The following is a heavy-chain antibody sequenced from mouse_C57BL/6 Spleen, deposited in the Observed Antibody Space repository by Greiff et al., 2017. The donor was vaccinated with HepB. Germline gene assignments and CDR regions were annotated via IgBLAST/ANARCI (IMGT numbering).Heavy chain of an antibody. J-gene: IGHJ4*01. CDR1: GYSITSGYD. V-gene: IGHV3-1*01. CDR2: ISYSGST. CDR3: ARADAGYAMDY. Sequence: EVQLQESGPGMVKPSQSLSLTCTVTGYSITSGYDWHWIRHFPGNKLEWMGYISYSGSTNYNPSLKSRISITHDTSKNHFFLKLNSVTTEDTATYYCARADAGYAMDYWGQGTSVTVSS.